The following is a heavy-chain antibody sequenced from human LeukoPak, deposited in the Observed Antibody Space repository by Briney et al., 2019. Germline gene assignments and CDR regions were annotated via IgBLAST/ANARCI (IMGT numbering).Heavy chain of an antibody. D-gene: IGHD3-3*01. J-gene: IGHJ4*02. CDR3: ARDGGPTGVLNFDY. V-gene: IGHV6-1*01. CDR1: GDFVSSSNAA. CDR2: TYLRSRWYH. Sequence: SQTLSLTCAISGDFVSSSNAAWNGVRQSPSRALEWLGRTYLRSRWYHDFAESVKSRISINADTSKNQFSPQLNSVTPEDTAVYYCARDGGPTGVLNFDYWGQGTLVTVSS.